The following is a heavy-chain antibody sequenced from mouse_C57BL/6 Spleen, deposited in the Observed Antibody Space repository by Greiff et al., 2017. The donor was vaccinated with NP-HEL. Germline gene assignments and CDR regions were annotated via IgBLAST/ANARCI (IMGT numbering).Heavy chain of an antibody. CDR2: INPYNGGT. Sequence: EVQRVESGPVLVKPGASVKMSCKASGYTFTDYYMNWVKQSHGKSLEWIGVINPYNGGTSYNQKFKGKATLTVDKSSSTAYMELNSLTSEDSAVYYCAPTAQAYYFDYWGQGTTLTVSS. V-gene: IGHV1-19*01. D-gene: IGHD3-2*02. CDR1: GYTFTDYY. J-gene: IGHJ2*01. CDR3: APTAQAYYFDY.